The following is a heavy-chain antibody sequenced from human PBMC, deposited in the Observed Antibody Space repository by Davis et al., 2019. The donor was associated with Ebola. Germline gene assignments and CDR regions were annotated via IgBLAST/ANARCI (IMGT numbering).Heavy chain of an antibody. CDR1: GFTFSNYA. D-gene: IGHD6-19*01. V-gene: IGHV3-64*02. CDR3: AREGQWLAFDY. J-gene: IGHJ4*02. CDR2: ISSNGVGT. Sequence: PGGSLRLSCAASGFTFSNYAMHWVRQAPGKGLEYVSVISSNGVGTYYTDSVKGRFTISRDNSKNMLYLQMGSLRAEDMAVYYCAREGQWLAFDYWGQGTLVTVSS.